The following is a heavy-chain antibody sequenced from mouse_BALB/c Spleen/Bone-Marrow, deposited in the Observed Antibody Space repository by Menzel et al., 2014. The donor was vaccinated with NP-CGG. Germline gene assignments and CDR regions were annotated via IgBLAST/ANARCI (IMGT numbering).Heavy chain of an antibody. CDR1: GYTFTSYW. CDR3: ARDDYAY. D-gene: IGHD2-4*01. CDR2: IYPSTGYT. V-gene: IGHV1-7*01. J-gene: IGHJ3*01. Sequence: VKLQESGAELAKPGASVKMSCKASGYTFTSYWMHWVKQRPGQGLEWIGYIYPSTGYTEYNQKFKDKVTLTADKSSSTAYMQLGSLTSEDSAVYYCARDDYAYWGQGTLVTVSA.